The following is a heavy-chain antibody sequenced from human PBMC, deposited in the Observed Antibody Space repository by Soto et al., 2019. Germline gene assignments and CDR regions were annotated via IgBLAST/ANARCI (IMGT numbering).Heavy chain of an antibody. CDR1: GFTFSSYA. CDR2: ISGSGGST. CDR3: AKDRQQLPPHLPFDY. J-gene: IGHJ4*01. D-gene: IGHD6-13*01. Sequence: EVQLLESGGGLVQPGGSLRLSCAASGFTFSSYAMSWVRQAPGKGLEWVSAISGSGGSTYYADSVKGRFTISRDNSNNTLYLQMNSLRAEDSAVYYCAKDRQQLPPHLPFDYWGHGTLVTVSS. V-gene: IGHV3-23*01.